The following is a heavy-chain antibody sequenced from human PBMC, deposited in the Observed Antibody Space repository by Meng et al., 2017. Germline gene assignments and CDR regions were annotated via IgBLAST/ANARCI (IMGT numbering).Heavy chain of an antibody. CDR2: KYYRSKWYN. CDR1: GASVSSNRAA. J-gene: IGHJ4*02. CDR3: ARGVVYAISYFDY. V-gene: IGHV6-1*01. Sequence: QVQLPQSGPGPGTPTPTLSLPVAVSGASVSSNRAAWNWIRQSPSRGLEWLGRKYYRSKWYNDYAVSVKSRITINPDTSKNQFSLQLYSVTPEDTAVYYCARGVVYAISYFDYWGQGTLVTVSS. D-gene: IGHD2-8*02.